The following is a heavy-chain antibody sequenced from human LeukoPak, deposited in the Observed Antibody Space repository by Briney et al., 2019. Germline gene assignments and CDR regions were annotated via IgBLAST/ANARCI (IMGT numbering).Heavy chain of an antibody. D-gene: IGHD5-12*01. V-gene: IGHV4-4*02. CDR2: IYHSGST. J-gene: IGHJ4*02. CDR1: GGSISSSIW. CDR3: ARDSGSGYDYWYGY. Sequence: SETLSLTCAVSGGSISSSIWWSWVRPPPGKGLEWIGEIYHSGSTNYNPSLKSRVTISVDKSKNQFSLKLSSVTAADTAVYYCARDSGSGYDYWYGYWGQGTLVTVSS.